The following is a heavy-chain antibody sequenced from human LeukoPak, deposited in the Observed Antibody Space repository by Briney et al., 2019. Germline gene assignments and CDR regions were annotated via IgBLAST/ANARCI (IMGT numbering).Heavy chain of an antibody. CDR3: ARDLGGSWFYY. CDR1: GFKFDYFS. CDR2: ISGSSSFI. D-gene: IGHD6-13*01. J-gene: IGHJ4*02. V-gene: IGHV3-21*01. Sequence: GGSLRLSCAASGFKFDYFSMNWVRQIPGKGLEWVSSISGSSSFIYYADSVKGRFTVSRDNAKNSLYLQMNSLRAEDTALYYCARDLGGSWFYYWGQGTLVTVSS.